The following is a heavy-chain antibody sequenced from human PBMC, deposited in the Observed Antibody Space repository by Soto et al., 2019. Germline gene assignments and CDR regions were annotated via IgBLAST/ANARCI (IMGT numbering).Heavy chain of an antibody. V-gene: IGHV4-59*08. D-gene: IGHD3-3*01. CDR2: IYYSGST. CDR1: GGSISRYY. Sequence: LENLSLTCTVSGGSISRYYWSWIRQPPGKRLEWIGYIYYSGSTNYNTSKKSRVTISVDTSKNQFSLKLSSVTAADTAVYYCASHVAPYDFWSGYPGYYYYYMDVWGKGTTVTVSS. CDR3: ASHVAPYDFWSGYPGYYYYYMDV. J-gene: IGHJ6*03.